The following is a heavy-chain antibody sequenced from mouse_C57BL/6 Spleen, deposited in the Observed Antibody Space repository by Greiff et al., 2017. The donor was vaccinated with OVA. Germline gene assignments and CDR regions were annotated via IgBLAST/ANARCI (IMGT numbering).Heavy chain of an antibody. CDR3: AREYGTLCWFAY. CDR2: INPNNGGT. CDR1: GYTFTDYY. D-gene: IGHD1-1*02. J-gene: IGHJ3*01. Sequence: EVQLQQSGPELVKPGASVKISCKASGYTFTDYYMNWVKQSHGKSLEWIGDINPNNGGTSYNQKFKGKATLTVDKSSSTAYMELRSLTSEDSAVYYCAREYGTLCWFAYWGQGTLVTVSA. V-gene: IGHV1-26*01.